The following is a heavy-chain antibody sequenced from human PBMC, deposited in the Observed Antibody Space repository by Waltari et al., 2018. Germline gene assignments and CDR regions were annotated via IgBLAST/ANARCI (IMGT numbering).Heavy chain of an antibody. CDR2: IIPIVGTA. D-gene: IGHD4-17*01. V-gene: IGHV1-69*05. Sequence: QVQLVQSGAEVKKPGSSVKVSCKASGGTFSSYAISWVRQAPGQGLEWMGGIIPIVGTANYAQKFQGRVTITTDESTSTAYMELSSLRSEDTAVYYCASTRPRGDYVGEDYYYGMDVWGQGTTVTVSS. CDR1: GGTFSSYA. J-gene: IGHJ6*02. CDR3: ASTRPRGDYVGEDYYYGMDV.